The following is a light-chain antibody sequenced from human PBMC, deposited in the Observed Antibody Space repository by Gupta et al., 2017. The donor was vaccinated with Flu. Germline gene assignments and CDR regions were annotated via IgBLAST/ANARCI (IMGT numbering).Light chain of an antibody. CDR2: GAS. J-gene: IGKJ2*01. Sequence: TLSLSPGERATLSCRASQSVSSSYLAWYQQKPGQAPRLLIYGASSRATGIPDRFSGSGSGTDFTLTISRLEPEDFAVYYCQQYGSSSMYTFGQGTKLEIK. V-gene: IGKV3-20*01. CDR3: QQYGSSSMYT. CDR1: QSVSSSY.